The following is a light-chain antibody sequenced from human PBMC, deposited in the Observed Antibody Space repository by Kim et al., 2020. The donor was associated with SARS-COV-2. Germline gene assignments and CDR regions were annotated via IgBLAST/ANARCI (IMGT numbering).Light chain of an antibody. CDR2: DVS. CDR1: SSDVGGYIH. V-gene: IGLV2-14*04. J-gene: IGLJ3*02. CDR3: SSFTTIGTWV. Sequence: GQSSTISCPGTSSDVGGYIHVSWYQQHPGKAPKLIIYDVSKRPSGASDRFSGSKSANTASLTISGLQAEDEAEYYCSSFTTIGTWVFGGGTQLTVL.